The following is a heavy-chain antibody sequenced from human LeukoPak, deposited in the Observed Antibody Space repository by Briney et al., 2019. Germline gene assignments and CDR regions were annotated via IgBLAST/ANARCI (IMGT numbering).Heavy chain of an antibody. CDR2: ISSSRSYI. D-gene: IGHD6-13*01. CDR1: GFTFSSYS. Sequence: GGSLRLSCAASGFTFSSYSMNWVRQAPGKGLEWVSFISSSRSYIHYADSVKGRFTISRDNAKNSLYLQMNSLRAEDTAVYYCARFIAAPYYFDYWGRGTLVTVSS. CDR3: ARFIAAPYYFDY. J-gene: IGHJ4*02. V-gene: IGHV3-21*01.